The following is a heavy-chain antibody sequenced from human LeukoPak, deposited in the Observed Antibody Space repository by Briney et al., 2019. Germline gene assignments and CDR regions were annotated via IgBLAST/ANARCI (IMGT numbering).Heavy chain of an antibody. D-gene: IGHD3-22*01. CDR1: GFTFSSYA. CDR2: ISGSGGST. CDR3: AEDSHWSLAYYDSSGYLY. Sequence: GGSLRLSCAASGFTFSSYAMSWVRQAPGKGLEWVSAISGSGGSTYYADSVKGRFTISRDNSKNTLYLQMNSLRAEDTAVYYCAEDSHWSLAYYDSSGYLYWGQGTLVTVSS. V-gene: IGHV3-23*01. J-gene: IGHJ4*02.